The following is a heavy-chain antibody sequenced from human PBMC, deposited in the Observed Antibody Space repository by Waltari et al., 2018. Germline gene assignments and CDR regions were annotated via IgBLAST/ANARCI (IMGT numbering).Heavy chain of an antibody. J-gene: IGHJ6*02. CDR1: GFSLSTSGVG. CDR3: AHSIWFGELWDYYYGMDV. D-gene: IGHD3-10*01. Sequence: QITLKESGPTLVKPTQTLTLTCTFSGFSLSTSGVGVGWIRQPPGKALEWLALIYWNDEKRYSPSLKSRLTITKDTSKNQVVLTMTNMDPEDTATYYCAHSIWFGELWDYYYGMDVWGQGTTVTVSS. V-gene: IGHV2-5*01. CDR2: IYWNDEK.